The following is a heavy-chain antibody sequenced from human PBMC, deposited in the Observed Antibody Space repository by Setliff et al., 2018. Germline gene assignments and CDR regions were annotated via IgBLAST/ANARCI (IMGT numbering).Heavy chain of an antibody. CDR2: FRPSGKT. CDR1: GSAISSGHY. D-gene: IGHD4-17*01. CDR3: VRDAGDGYGVDAYAGGGFDF. Sequence: SETLSLTCAVSGSAISSGHYWGWIRQPPGKGLEWIGSFRPSGKTYYNPSLNSRVTISVDTSKKQFSLKVTSVTAADTAVYYCVRDAGDGYGVDAYAGGGFDFWGQGTMVT. J-gene: IGHJ3*01. V-gene: IGHV4-38-2*02.